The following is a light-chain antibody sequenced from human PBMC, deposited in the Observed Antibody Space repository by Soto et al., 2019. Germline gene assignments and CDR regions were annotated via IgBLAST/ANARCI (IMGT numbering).Light chain of an antibody. J-gene: IGKJ2*01. V-gene: IGKV1-39*01. CDR3: QQTYSPPFT. CDR2: GAF. Sequence: DIQMTQSPSSLSASVGDRVTITCRASHTFSSFLNWYQQKRGKPPTLLIYGAFNLRSGVPSRFAGSGGGAEFRLTSSSLQPGDFATYYCQQTYSPPFTFGPGTSLELK. CDR1: HTFSSF.